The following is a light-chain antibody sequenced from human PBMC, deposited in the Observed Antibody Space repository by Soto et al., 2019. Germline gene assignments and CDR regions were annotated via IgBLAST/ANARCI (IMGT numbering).Light chain of an antibody. CDR1: QSISSW. Sequence: DIQMTQSPSTLSASVGDRVTITCRASQSISSWFAWYQQKPGKAPKLLIYKASSLESGVPSRFSGSGSGTEFTLTISSLQPDDFATYYCQQYNSYSQTFGQGTKVDIK. V-gene: IGKV1-5*03. CDR3: QQYNSYSQT. J-gene: IGKJ1*01. CDR2: KAS.